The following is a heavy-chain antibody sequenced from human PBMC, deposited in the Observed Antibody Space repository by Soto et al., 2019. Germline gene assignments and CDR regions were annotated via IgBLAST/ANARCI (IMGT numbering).Heavy chain of an antibody. CDR1: GFTFSIIW. CDR2: IKQDGSEK. CDR3: ARDQAWSCFTHRAWFDP. D-gene: IGHD3-3*01. V-gene: IGHV3-7*03. Sequence: GALRRSCAASGFTFSIIWIIWDRQAPGKGLGWVANIKQDGSEKFYRSSVKGQFTITRDNAKNSLYLQMNSLRAEDTAVYYCARDQAWSCFTHRAWFDPWGQGTLVTVSS. J-gene: IGHJ5*02.